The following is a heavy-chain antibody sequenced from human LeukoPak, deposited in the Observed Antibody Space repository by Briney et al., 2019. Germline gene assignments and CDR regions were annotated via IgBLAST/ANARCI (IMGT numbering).Heavy chain of an antibody. Sequence: PGGSPRLSCAASGFTFSSYWMGWVRQAPGEGLEWVANIKQEGSEKNYVDSVKGRFTISRDNAKNSLYLQMNSLRAEDTAVYYCARDHYYDSSGYYYPHYYYGMDVWGQGTTVTVSS. V-gene: IGHV3-7*01. J-gene: IGHJ6*02. CDR2: IKQEGSEK. D-gene: IGHD3-22*01. CDR1: GFTFSSYW. CDR3: ARDHYYDSSGYYYPHYYYGMDV.